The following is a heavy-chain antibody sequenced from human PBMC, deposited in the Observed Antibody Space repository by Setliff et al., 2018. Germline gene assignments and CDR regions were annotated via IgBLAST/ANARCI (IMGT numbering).Heavy chain of an antibody. CDR1: GGSISSYY. D-gene: IGHD3-22*01. CDR2: IYYSGST. CDR3: ARGPNSSGYSDAFDI. J-gene: IGHJ3*02. V-gene: IGHV4-59*12. Sequence: SETLSLTCTVSGGSISSYYWSWIRQPPGKGLEWIGYIYYSGSTNYNPSLKSRVTISVDTSKNQFSLKLSSMTAADTAVYYCARGPNSSGYSDAFDIWGQGTMVTVSS.